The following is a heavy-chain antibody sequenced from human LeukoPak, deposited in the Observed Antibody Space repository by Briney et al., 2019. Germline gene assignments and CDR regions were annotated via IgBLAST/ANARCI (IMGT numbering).Heavy chain of an antibody. D-gene: IGHD3-10*01. J-gene: IGHJ4*02. CDR2: INGDGSST. Sequence: GGSLGLSCAASGFTFSDYWMHWVRQAPGKGLVWVARINGDGSSTTYVESVRGRFTISRDNAKKTLYPQMNSLRAEDAAVYYCARDMYSMSSARGAYWGQGTLVTVSS. CDR3: ARDMYSMSSARGAY. V-gene: IGHV3-74*01. CDR1: GFTFSDYW.